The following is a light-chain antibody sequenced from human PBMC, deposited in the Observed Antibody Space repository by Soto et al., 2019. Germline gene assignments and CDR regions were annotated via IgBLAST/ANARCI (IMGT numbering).Light chain of an antibody. V-gene: IGLV2-14*03. CDR2: DVN. CDR1: SSDVGDFNY. J-gene: IGLJ1*01. CDR3: SSYTSSPTLYV. Sequence: QSALTQPASVSGSPGQSITLSCTGTSSDVGDFNYVSWYQQHPGKAPQVVIFDVNNRPSGVSNRFSGSKSGNTASLTISGPQAEDEADYDCSSYTSSPTLYVFGPGTKLTVL.